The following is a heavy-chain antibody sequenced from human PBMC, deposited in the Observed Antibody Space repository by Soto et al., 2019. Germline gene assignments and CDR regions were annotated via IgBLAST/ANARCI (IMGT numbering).Heavy chain of an antibody. CDR3: ARVVGALGHWFDP. Sequence: QVQLVQSGDEVKKPGASGKVSCKASGYTFTSYGISWVRQAPGQGLEWMGRISAYNGNTNDSQKLQGRVTMTTDTSTSTAYMELRSPTSDDTAVYYCARVVGALGHWFDPWGQGTRVTVSS. D-gene: IGHD1-26*01. CDR2: ISAYNGNT. J-gene: IGHJ5*02. V-gene: IGHV1-18*01. CDR1: GYTFTSYG.